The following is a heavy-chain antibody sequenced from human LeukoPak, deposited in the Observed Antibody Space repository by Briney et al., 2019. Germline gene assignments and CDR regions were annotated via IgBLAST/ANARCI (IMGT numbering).Heavy chain of an antibody. CDR3: ARVASKGGMDV. D-gene: IGHD5/OR15-5a*01. Sequence: SETLSLTCSVSGDSIGSYHWSWIRQPPGKGLEWIGHVHYTWNTKYNPSLTGRVSISLDRSKNQFALSLSSLTATDTAVYYCARVASKGGMDVWGQGTTVIVSS. CDR2: VHYTWNT. CDR1: GDSIGSYH. J-gene: IGHJ6*02. V-gene: IGHV4-59*01.